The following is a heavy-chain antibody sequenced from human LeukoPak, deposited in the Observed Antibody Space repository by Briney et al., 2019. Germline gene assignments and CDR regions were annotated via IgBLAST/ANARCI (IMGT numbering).Heavy chain of an antibody. V-gene: IGHV3-30-3*01. CDR3: ARDGLYSRSFDY. CDR2: ISYDGSNK. CDR1: GFTFSSYA. D-gene: IGHD6-13*01. J-gene: IGHJ4*02. Sequence: GGSLRLSCAASGFTFSSYAMYWVRQAPGKGLEWVAVISYDGSNKYYADSVKGRFTISRDNSKNTLYLQMNSLRAEDTAVYYCARDGLYSRSFDYWGQGTLVTVSS.